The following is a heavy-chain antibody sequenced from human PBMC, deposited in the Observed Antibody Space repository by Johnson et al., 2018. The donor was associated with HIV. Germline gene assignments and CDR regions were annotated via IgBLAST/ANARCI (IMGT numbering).Heavy chain of an antibody. CDR3: AKGRAVGWGSYLGDGFDI. V-gene: IGHV3-30-3*01. CDR2: ISYDGSNK. J-gene: IGHJ3*02. CDR1: GFTFSSYA. D-gene: IGHD3-16*01. Sequence: QVQLVESGGGVVQPGRSLRLSCAASGFTFSSYAMHWVRQAPGKGLEWVAVISYDGSNKYYADSVKGRFTISRDNSKNTLDLEMNSLRAEDTSLCYCAKGRAVGWGSYLGDGFDIWGQGTMVTVSS.